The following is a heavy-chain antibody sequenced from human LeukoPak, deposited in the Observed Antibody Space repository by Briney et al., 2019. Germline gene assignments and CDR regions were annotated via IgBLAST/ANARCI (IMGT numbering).Heavy chain of an antibody. CDR2: FDPEDGET. J-gene: IGHJ4*02. V-gene: IGHV1-24*01. CDR1: GYTLAKLS. CDR3: TINLRDY. Sequence: ASVKVSCKVSGYTLAKLSMHWVRLTIGEGLQWMGGFDPEDGETTYAQRFRGRLTMTEDTSADTAYMELSSLRSGDTAIYFCTINLRDYWGQGTLVTVSS.